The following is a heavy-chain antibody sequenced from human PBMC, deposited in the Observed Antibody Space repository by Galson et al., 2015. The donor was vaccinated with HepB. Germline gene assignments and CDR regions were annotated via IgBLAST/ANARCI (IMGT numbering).Heavy chain of an antibody. CDR1: GFTFDDYA. Sequence: SLRLSCAASGFTFDDYAISWVRQAPGKGLEWVSVISGSDGNTYYADSVKGRFTISRDNSKNTLYLQMNSLRAEDTALYYCAKAGVRGYATLDIWGQGTMVTVSS. D-gene: IGHD3-16*01. CDR2: ISGSDGNT. J-gene: IGHJ3*02. V-gene: IGHV3-23*01. CDR3: AKAGVRGYATLDI.